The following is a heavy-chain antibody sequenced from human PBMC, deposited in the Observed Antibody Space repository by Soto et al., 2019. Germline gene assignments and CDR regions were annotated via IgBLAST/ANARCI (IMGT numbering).Heavy chain of an antibody. Sequence: QVQLVQSGAEVKKPGSSVRVSCKASGGTLRNYGISWVRQAPGQGLEWMGGIIPVFGTANYAQTYQGRVTITADESTSTVWMVATSLGSADTAVFCCSRRYATKRGVTTYYGMDVRGQGTRVTVSS. V-gene: IGHV1-69*12. CDR1: GGTLRNYG. J-gene: IGHJ6*01. CDR3: SRRYATKRGVTTYYGMDV. CDR2: IIPVFGTA. D-gene: IGHD3-16*01.